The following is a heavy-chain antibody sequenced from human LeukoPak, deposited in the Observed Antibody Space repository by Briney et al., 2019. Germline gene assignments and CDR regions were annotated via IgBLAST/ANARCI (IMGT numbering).Heavy chain of an antibody. D-gene: IGHD6-19*01. J-gene: IGHJ4*02. V-gene: IGHV3-21*01. CDR3: ARLQGDSGWYYFDY. CDR2: ISNSATYI. Sequence: GGSLRLSCAAPGFTFSSYSINWVRQAPGKGLEWVSSISNSATYIYYSDSMKGRFTISRDNARNSLFLQMNSLRVEDTAVYFCARLQGDSGWYYFDYWGQGTLVTVSS. CDR1: GFTFSSYS.